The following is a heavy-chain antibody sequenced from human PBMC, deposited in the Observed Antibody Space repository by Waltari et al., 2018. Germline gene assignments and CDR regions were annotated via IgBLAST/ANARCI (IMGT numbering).Heavy chain of an antibody. Sequence: QVQLQESGPGLVKPSETLSLTCAVSGYSISSGYYWGWIRQPPGKGLEWIGSMYHRGNTYYNPSLKSRVTISVDTSKNQFSLKLSSVTATDTAMYYCARGWGGYAMYLFDYWGQGTLVIVSS. CDR1: GYSISSGYY. CDR2: MYHRGNT. CDR3: ARGWGGYAMYLFDY. V-gene: IGHV4-38-2*01. D-gene: IGHD3-16*01. J-gene: IGHJ4*02.